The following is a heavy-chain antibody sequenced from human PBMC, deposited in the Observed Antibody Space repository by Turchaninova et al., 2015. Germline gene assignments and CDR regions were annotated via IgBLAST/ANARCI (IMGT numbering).Heavy chain of an antibody. CDR1: GYSVTRSW. Sequence: VQLVQSGAEVKKPGASLRIPCQGSGYSVTRSWIGWGGQMPGKGLEWMGIIYPGDSDNRYSPSFQGQVTISADKSISTAYLQWSSLKASDTAMYYCARRVYGDYNAFDIWGQGTMVTVSS. CDR3: ARRVYGDYNAFDI. V-gene: IGHV5-51*01. CDR2: IYPGDSDN. J-gene: IGHJ3*02. D-gene: IGHD4-17*01.